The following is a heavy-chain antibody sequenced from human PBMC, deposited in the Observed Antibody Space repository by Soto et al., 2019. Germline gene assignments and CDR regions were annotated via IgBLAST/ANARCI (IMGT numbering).Heavy chain of an antibody. CDR2: IKQDGSEK. J-gene: IGHJ5*02. D-gene: IGHD2-15*01. V-gene: IGHV3-7*02. Sequence: VPLRLSCATSGFTFTNYWLSWISQAPGKGLEWVANIKQDGSEKYYVDSVKGRFTISRDNAKKSLYLQMNSLRAEDTAVYYCARGYTGYCSGGTCYWFDPWGQGTLVTVSS. CDR1: GFTFTNYW. CDR3: ARGYTGYCSGGTCYWFDP.